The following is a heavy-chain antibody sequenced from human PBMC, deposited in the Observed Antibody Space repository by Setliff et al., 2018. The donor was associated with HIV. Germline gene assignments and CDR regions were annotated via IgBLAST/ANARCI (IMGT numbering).Heavy chain of an antibody. CDR3: ARAPANYHDSSGFYFGGDYYFDF. V-gene: IGHV4-39*02. CDR1: GGSISSSLYY. J-gene: IGHJ4*02. D-gene: IGHD3-22*01. Sequence: SETLSLTCTVSGGSISSSLYYWGWIRQPTGKGLQWIGTIFYTGSTQYNPSFNSRVTMSLDSSKNQFSLKLTSVTTEDTAVYFCARAPANYHDSSGFYFGGDYYFDFWGQGTLVTVSS. CDR2: IFYTGST.